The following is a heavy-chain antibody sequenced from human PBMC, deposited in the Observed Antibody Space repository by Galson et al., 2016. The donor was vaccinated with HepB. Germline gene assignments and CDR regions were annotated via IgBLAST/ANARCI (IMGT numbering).Heavy chain of an antibody. CDR2: INPKTGGA. Sequence: SVKVSCKASGYILTDKYLHWVRQAPGQGLEWMGWINPKTGGANSAQKFQGRVTMTRDTSISTAYMEVSGLTSDDTAVYFCVRVKWLERAYDVWGQGTMGTVSS. V-gene: IGHV1-2*02. D-gene: IGHD5-12*01. CDR3: VRVKWLERAYDV. CDR1: GYILTDKY. J-gene: IGHJ3*01.